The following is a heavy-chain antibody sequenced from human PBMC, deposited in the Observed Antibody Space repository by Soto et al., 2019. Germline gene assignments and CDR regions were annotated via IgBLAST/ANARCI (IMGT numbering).Heavy chain of an antibody. CDR3: ATLMTTPSYYYGMDV. CDR1: GGTFSSYA. Sequence: ASVKVSCKASGGTFSSYAISWVRQAPGQGLEWMGGIIPIFGTANYAQKFQGRVTITADESTSTAYMELSSLRSEDTAVYYCATLMTTPSYYYGMDVWGQGTTVTVSS. V-gene: IGHV1-69*13. CDR2: IIPIFGTA. J-gene: IGHJ6*02. D-gene: IGHD4-17*01.